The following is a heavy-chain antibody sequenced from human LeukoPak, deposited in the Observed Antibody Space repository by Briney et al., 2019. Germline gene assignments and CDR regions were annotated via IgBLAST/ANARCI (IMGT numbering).Heavy chain of an antibody. J-gene: IGHJ4*02. CDR2: ISGSGGST. V-gene: IGHV3-23*01. CDR3: AKDQIAAAWGYFDY. CDR1: GFTFSTYN. Sequence: GGSLRLSCAASGFTFSTYNMNWVRQAPGKGLEWVSTISGSGGSTYYADSVKGRFTISRDNSKNTLYLQMNSLRAEDTAVYYCAKDQIAAAWGYFDYWGQGTLVTVSS. D-gene: IGHD6-13*01.